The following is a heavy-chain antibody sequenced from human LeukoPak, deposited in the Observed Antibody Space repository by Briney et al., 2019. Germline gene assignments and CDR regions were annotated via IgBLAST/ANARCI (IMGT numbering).Heavy chain of an antibody. CDR2: IYYSGSS. J-gene: IGHJ6*03. CDR1: GGSISSGDYY. V-gene: IGHV4-31*03. Sequence: SQTLSLTCTVSGGSISSGDYYWNWIRQHPGKGLEWFGYIYYSGSSFYNPSLKSRVTMSVDTSKNQFSLKLSSVTAADTAVYYCARAPKGMTTVRYYYYYYMDVWGKGTTVTVSS. D-gene: IGHD4-11*01. CDR3: ARAPKGMTTVRYYYYYYMDV.